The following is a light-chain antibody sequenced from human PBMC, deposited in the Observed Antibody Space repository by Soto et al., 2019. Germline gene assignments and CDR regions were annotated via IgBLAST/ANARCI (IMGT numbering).Light chain of an antibody. CDR3: SSYVGNNNLV. Sequence: QSALTQPPSASGSPGQSVTSSCTGTSTDVGAYNYVSWYQQHPGKAPKLMIYAVSKRPSGVPDRFSGSKSGNTASLTVSGLQADDEADYYCSSYVGNNNLVFGGGTKLTVL. CDR2: AVS. J-gene: IGLJ2*01. CDR1: STDVGAYNY. V-gene: IGLV2-8*01.